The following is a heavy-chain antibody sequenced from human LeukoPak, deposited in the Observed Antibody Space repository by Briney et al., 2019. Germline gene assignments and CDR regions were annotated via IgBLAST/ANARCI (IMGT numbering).Heavy chain of an antibody. V-gene: IGHV3-11*01. Sequence: GGSLRLSCTASGFTFRDYYMTWIRQAPGKGLEWVSYITNSGSRTYNAASVTGRFTISRDNAKNSLYLQMDSLRAEDMALYYCAKDMGPTTEGNFDCWGQGTLVTVSS. CDR2: ITNSGSRT. CDR3: AKDMGPTTEGNFDC. CDR1: GFTFRDYY. J-gene: IGHJ4*02. D-gene: IGHD5-12*01.